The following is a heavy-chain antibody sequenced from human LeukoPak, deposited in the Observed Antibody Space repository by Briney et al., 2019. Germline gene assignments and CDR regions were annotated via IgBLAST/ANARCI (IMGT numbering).Heavy chain of an antibody. Sequence: GGSLRLSCAASGFTFSSYGMHWVRQAPGKGLEWVAVIWYDGSNKYYADSVKGRFTISRDNAKNSLYLQMNSLRAEDTAVYFCARARVDFDSSGIDYWGQGALVTVSS. CDR1: GFTFSSYG. CDR2: IWYDGSNK. J-gene: IGHJ4*02. D-gene: IGHD3-22*01. V-gene: IGHV3-33*01. CDR3: ARARVDFDSSGIDY.